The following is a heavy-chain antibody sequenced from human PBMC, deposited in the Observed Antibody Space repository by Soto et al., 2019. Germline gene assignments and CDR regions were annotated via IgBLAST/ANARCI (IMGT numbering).Heavy chain of an antibody. Sequence: GGSLRLSCAASGFTFSSYAMSWVRQAPGKGLEWVSAISGSGGSTYYADSVKGRFTISRDNSKNTLYLQMNSLRAEDTAVYYCARDRYCSGGSCYYGMDVWGQGTTVTVS. CDR2: ISGSGGST. D-gene: IGHD2-15*01. CDR1: GFTFSSYA. V-gene: IGHV3-23*01. CDR3: ARDRYCSGGSCYYGMDV. J-gene: IGHJ6*02.